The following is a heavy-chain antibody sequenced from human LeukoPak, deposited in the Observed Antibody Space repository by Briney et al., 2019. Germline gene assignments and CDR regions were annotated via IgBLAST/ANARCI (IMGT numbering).Heavy chain of an antibody. CDR1: GFTFSKFW. CDR2: IQYDGSEK. D-gene: IGHD3-16*02. Sequence: GGSLRLSWVASGFTFSKFWMTWVRQAPGKGLEWVAFIQYDGSEKYYADSVKGRCTTSRGNSKNTVYLQMNSLTGEDTAIYYCAREGGTIEIGEFDYWGQGTLVTVPS. V-gene: IGHV3-30*02. J-gene: IGHJ4*02. CDR3: AREGGTIEIGEFDY.